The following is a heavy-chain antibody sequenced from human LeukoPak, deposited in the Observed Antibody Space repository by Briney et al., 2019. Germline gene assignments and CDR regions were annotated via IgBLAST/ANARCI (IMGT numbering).Heavy chain of an antibody. V-gene: IGHV1-2*02. CDR2: INPNSGGT. J-gene: IGHJ6*03. Sequence: GASVKVSCKASGYTFTGYYMHWVRQAPGQGLEWMGWINPNSGGTDYAQKFQGRVTMTRDTSISTAYMELSRLRSDDTAVYYCARGRRWFGESYYMDVWGKGTTVTISS. CDR3: ARGRRWFGESYYMDV. D-gene: IGHD3-10*01. CDR1: GYTFTGYY.